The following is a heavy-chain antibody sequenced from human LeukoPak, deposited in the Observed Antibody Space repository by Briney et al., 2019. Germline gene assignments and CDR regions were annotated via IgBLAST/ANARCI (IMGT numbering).Heavy chain of an antibody. Sequence: PGASVKVSCKASGYTFTSYAMHWVRQAPGQRLEWMGWINAGNGNTKYSQKFQSRVTITRDTSASTAYMELSSLRSEDTAVYYCARGQPPMVRGVRFDYWGQGTLVTVSS. CDR3: ARGQPPMVRGVRFDY. D-gene: IGHD3-10*01. CDR1: GYTFTSYA. CDR2: INAGNGNT. J-gene: IGHJ4*02. V-gene: IGHV1-3*01.